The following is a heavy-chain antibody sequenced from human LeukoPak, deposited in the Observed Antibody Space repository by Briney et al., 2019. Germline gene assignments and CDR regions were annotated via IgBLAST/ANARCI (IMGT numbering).Heavy chain of an antibody. Sequence: GGSLRLSCAASGFTFSSYSMNWVRQAPGKGLEWVSYISSSSSTIYYADSVKGRFTISRDNAKNSLYLQMNSLRAEDTAVYYCARGWVRGATAYYMDVWGKGTTVTVSS. CDR2: ISSSSSTI. J-gene: IGHJ6*03. CDR3: ARGWVRGATAYYMDV. V-gene: IGHV3-48*01. CDR1: GFTFSSYS. D-gene: IGHD3-10*01.